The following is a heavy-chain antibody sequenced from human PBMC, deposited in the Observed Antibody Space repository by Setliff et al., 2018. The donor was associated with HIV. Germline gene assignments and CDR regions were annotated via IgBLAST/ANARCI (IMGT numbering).Heavy chain of an antibody. CDR3: ARDSNAPYFQH. J-gene: IGHJ1*01. V-gene: IGHV4-31*03. CDR2: IYYSGNT. Sequence: PSETLSLTCTVSGGSISSAGYYWSWIRQHPGTGLEWIGYIYYSGNTFYTPSLKSRLTISLDTSKNQFSLKLNSVTAADTAVYYCARDSNAPYFQHWGQGTLVTVSS. D-gene: IGHD1-1*01. CDR1: GGSISSAGYY.